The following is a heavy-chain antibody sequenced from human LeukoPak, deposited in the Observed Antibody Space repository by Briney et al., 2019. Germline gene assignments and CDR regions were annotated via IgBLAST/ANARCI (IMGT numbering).Heavy chain of an antibody. J-gene: IGHJ3*02. CDR3: ARSILGHDAFDI. D-gene: IGHD2-21*01. Sequence: SETLSLTCTVSGGSITSSSYYWGWIRQPPGKGLEWIGSIYSSGSTYYSPSLKSRVTISVDTSKNQFSLKLSSVTAADTAVYYCARSILGHDAFDIWGQGTMVTVSS. V-gene: IGHV4-39*01. CDR1: GGSITSSSYY. CDR2: IYSSGST.